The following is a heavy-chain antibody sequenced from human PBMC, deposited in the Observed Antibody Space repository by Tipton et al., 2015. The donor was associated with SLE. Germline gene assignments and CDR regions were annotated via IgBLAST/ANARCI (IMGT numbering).Heavy chain of an antibody. J-gene: IGHJ4*02. V-gene: IGHV3-30*18. D-gene: IGHD2-15*01. CDR1: GFTFSSYG. Sequence: SLRLSCAASGFTFSSYGMHWVRQAPGKGLEWVAGILYDENKKYYVDSVKGRFTISRDNAKNTLYLQMNSLRAEDTAVYYCAKGYCSGGACSNYFEYWGQGTQVTVSS. CDR3: AKGYCSGGACSNYFEY. CDR2: ILYDENKK.